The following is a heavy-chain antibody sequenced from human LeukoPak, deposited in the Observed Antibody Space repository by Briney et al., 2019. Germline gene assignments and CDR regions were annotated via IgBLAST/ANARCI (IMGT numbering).Heavy chain of an antibody. Sequence: SVKVSCKASGGTFSSYAISWVRQAPGQGLEWMGGIIPIFGTANYAQKFQGRVTITADESTSTAYMELSSLRSEDTAVYYCAADYDILTGYFPLDYWGQRTLVTVSS. V-gene: IGHV1-69*01. J-gene: IGHJ4*02. CDR3: AADYDILTGYFPLDY. CDR2: IIPIFGTA. D-gene: IGHD3-9*01. CDR1: GGTFSSYA.